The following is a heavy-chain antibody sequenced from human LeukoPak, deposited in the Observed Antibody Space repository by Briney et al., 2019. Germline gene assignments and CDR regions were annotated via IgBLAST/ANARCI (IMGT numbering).Heavy chain of an antibody. CDR2: INPNSGGT. CDR1: GYTFTGYY. V-gene: IGHV1-2*02. CDR3: AREGFDCSSTSCYTGSVYFDY. Sequence: GASVKVSCKASGYTFTGYYMHWVRQAPGQGLGWMGWINPNSGGTNYAQKFQGRVTMTRDTSISTAYMELSRLRSDDTAVYYCAREGFDCSSTSCYTGSVYFDYWGQGTLVTVSS. J-gene: IGHJ4*02. D-gene: IGHD2-2*02.